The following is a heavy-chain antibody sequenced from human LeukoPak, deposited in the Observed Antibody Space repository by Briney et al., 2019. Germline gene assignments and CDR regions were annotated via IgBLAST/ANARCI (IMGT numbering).Heavy chain of an antibody. CDR3: AREIPAAIPTGFDY. Sequence: GASVKVSFKASGYTFTGYYMHWVRQAPGQGLEWMGWINPNSGGTNYAQKFQGRVTMTRDTSISTAYMELSRLRSDDTAVYYCAREIPAAIPTGFDYWGQGTLVTVSS. CDR1: GYTFTGYY. V-gene: IGHV1-2*02. J-gene: IGHJ4*02. CDR2: INPNSGGT. D-gene: IGHD2-2*02.